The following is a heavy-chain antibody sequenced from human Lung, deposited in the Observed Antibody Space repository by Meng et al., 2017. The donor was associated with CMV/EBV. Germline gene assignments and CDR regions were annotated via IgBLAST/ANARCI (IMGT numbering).Heavy chain of an antibody. CDR3: ARVGNERITIFGVVTKGAFDI. D-gene: IGHD3-3*01. CDR2: INPRGGST. Sequence: ASVXVSXKASGYTFTSYYMHWVRQAPGQGLEWMGIINPRGGSTSYAQKFPGRVTMTRDTSTSTVYMELSSLRSEDTAVYYCARVGNERITIFGVVTKGAFDIWGQGXMVTVSS. V-gene: IGHV1-46*01. CDR1: GYTFTSYY. J-gene: IGHJ3*02.